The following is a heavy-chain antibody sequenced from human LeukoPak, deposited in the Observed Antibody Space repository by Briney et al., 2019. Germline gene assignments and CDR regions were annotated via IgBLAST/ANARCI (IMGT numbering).Heavy chain of an antibody. J-gene: IGHJ5*02. Sequence: ASVKVSCKASGYTFTGYYMHRVRQAPGQGLEWMGWINPNSGGTNYAQKFQGRVTMTRDTSISTAYMELSRLRSDDTAVYYCARDGVGIVVVPAEDWFDPWGQETLVTVSS. CDR3: ARDGVGIVVVPAEDWFDP. D-gene: IGHD2-2*01. CDR2: INPNSGGT. CDR1: GYTFTGYY. V-gene: IGHV1-2*02.